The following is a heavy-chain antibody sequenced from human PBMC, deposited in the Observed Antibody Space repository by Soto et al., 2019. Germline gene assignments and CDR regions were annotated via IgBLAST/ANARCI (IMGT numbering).Heavy chain of an antibody. CDR2: IYYSGST. Sequence: PSETLSLTCTVSGGSIISSSYYWGWIRKPPGKGLEWIGSIYYSGSTYYNPSLKSRVTISVDTSKNQFSLKLSSVTAADTAVYYCACIFSGGYGYGFYYYGMDVWGQGTTLTVSS. V-gene: IGHV4-39*01. D-gene: IGHD5-18*01. J-gene: IGHJ6*02. CDR3: ACIFSGGYGYGFYYYGMDV. CDR1: GGSIISSSYY.